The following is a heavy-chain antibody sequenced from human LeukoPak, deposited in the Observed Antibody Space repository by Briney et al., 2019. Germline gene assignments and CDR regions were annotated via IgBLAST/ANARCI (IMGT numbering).Heavy chain of an antibody. CDR3: ARAHDYSNYFPAVATPSSSTAIDV. CDR2: IIPIFDTA. V-gene: IGHV1-69*13. D-gene: IGHD4-11*01. J-gene: IGHJ6*02. CDR1: GGTFSSYA. Sequence: ASVKVSCKASGGTFSSYAISWVRQAPGQGLEWMGGIIPIFDTANYAQKFQGAVTITADESTSTGYMELSSLRSDETAVSYCARAHDYSNYFPAVATPSSSTAIDVSGHETPLTVSS.